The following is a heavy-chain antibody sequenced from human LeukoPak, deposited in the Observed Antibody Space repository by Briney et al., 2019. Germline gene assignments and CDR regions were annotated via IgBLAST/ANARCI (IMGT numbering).Heavy chain of an antibody. J-gene: IGHJ4*02. V-gene: IGHV4-59*01. Sequence: SETLSLTYSVSGGYINYYYWSWIRQPPGKGLDGIGYVYYSGSTNYNPSLKSPVPKSEDTSKNQFSLKLNSVTAADTAVYYCARFGSYFEYWGRGTLVTVSS. CDR1: GGYINYYY. D-gene: IGHD3-10*01. CDR2: VYYSGST. CDR3: ARFGSYFEY.